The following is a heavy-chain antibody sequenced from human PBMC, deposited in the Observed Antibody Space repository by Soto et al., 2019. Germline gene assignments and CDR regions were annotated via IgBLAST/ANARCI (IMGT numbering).Heavy chain of an antibody. CDR2: IYYSGST. CDR1: GGSISSYY. V-gene: IGHV4-59*08. D-gene: IGHD3-16*02. J-gene: IGHJ4*02. Sequence: SETLSLTCTVSGGSISSYYWSWIRQPPGKGLEWIGYIYYSGSTYYNPSLKSRVTISVDTSKNQFSLKLSSVTAADTAVYYCARHNRGSYYDYIWGSYRLYYFDYWGQGTLVTVSS. CDR3: ARHNRGSYYDYIWGSYRLYYFDY.